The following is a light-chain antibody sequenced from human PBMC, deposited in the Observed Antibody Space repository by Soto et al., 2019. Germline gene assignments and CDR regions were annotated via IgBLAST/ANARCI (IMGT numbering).Light chain of an antibody. Sequence: EIVLTQSPGTLSLSPGERATLSCRASQSVSTTYLGWYQQKPGQAPRLLVYGTSRRATGIPDRFSGSGSGTDFTLTISSLEPEDFAVYYCQHYGSSPPMYTFGQGTKLKIK. CDR3: QHYGSSPPMYT. J-gene: IGKJ2*01. V-gene: IGKV3-20*01. CDR2: GTS. CDR1: QSVSTTY.